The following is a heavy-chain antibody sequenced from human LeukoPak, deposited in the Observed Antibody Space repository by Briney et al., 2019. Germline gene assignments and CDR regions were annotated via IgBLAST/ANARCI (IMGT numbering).Heavy chain of an antibody. V-gene: IGHV3-13*04. CDR2: IDTAGDT. Sequence: GGSLRLSCAASGFTFSSYDMHWVRQATGKGLEWVSAIDTAGDTYYPGSVKGRFTISRENAKNSLYLQMNSLRAGDTAVYYCARDRGGSAFDILGQGTMVTVSS. CDR1: GFTFSSYD. J-gene: IGHJ3*02. D-gene: IGHD3-10*01. CDR3: ARDRGGSAFDI.